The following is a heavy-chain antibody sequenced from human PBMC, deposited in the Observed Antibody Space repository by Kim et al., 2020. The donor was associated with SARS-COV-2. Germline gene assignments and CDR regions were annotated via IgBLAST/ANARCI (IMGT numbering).Heavy chain of an antibody. J-gene: IGHJ3*02. D-gene: IGHD3-10*01. V-gene: IGHV3-11*03. CDR3: ARQSLWFGELLYYGAFDI. Sequence: GRFTISRDNAKSSLYLQMNNLRAEDTAVFYCARQSLWFGELLYYGAFDIWGQGTMVTVSS.